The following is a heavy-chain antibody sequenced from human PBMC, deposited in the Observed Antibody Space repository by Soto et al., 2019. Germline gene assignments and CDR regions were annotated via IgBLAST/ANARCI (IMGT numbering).Heavy chain of an antibody. CDR3: ARRESAMGYGMDV. V-gene: IGHV3-23*01. CDR2: ITTTGGNT. J-gene: IGHJ6*02. CDR1: GFTFSSYV. Sequence: PGGSLRLSCAASGFTFSSYVMTWVRQAPGKGLEWVSAITTTGGNTFYADSVKGRFTVSRDNSKNTLYLQMNSLRAEDTAVYYCARRESAMGYGMDVWGQGTTVTVSS. D-gene: IGHD2-8*01.